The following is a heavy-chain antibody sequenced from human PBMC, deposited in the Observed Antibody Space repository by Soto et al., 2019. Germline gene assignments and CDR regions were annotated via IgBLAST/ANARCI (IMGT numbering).Heavy chain of an antibody. J-gene: IGHJ4*02. CDR3: EKAPSYLCGSYPYNY. V-gene: IGHV3-23*01. CDR1: GFTFSSYA. D-gene: IGHD3-16*01. Sequence: GSLRLSCAASGFTFSSYAMSWVRQAPGKGLECVSAISGSGGSTYYADSVKGRFTISRDNSKNTLYLHMNSLRAEDTAVYYCEKAPSYLCGSYPYNYWGQGTLVTVSS. CDR2: ISGSGGST.